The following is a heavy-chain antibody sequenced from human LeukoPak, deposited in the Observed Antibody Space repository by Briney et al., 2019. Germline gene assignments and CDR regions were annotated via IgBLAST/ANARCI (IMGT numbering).Heavy chain of an antibody. V-gene: IGHV3-30*18. D-gene: IGHD3-22*01. J-gene: IGHJ4*02. CDR2: ISYDGSNK. CDR1: RFTFSSYG. CDR3: AKDHDSSGIDY. Sequence: GGSLRLSCAASRFTFSSYGMHWVRQAPGKGLEWVAVISYDGSNKYYADSVKGRFTISRDNPKNTLYLQMNSLRAEDTAVYYCAKDHDSSGIDYWGQGTLATVSS.